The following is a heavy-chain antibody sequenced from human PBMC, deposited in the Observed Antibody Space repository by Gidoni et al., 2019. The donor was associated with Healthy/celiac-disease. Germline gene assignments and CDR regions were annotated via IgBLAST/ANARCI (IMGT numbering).Heavy chain of an antibody. V-gene: IGHV3-21*01. Sequence: EVQLVESGGGLVKPGGSLRLSCAASGFTFSSYSMNWVRQAPGKGLEWVSSISSSSSYIYYADSVKGRFTISRDNAKNSLYLQMNSLRAEDTAVYYCARAHLPHCSGGSCYSGWDYWGQGTLVTVSS. J-gene: IGHJ4*02. CDR2: ISSSSSYI. D-gene: IGHD2-15*01. CDR1: GFTFSSYS. CDR3: ARAHLPHCSGGSCYSGWDY.